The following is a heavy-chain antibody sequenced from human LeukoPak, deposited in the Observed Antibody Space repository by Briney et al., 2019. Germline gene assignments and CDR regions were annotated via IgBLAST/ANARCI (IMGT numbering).Heavy chain of an antibody. J-gene: IGHJ4*02. CDR2: ISAYNGNT. CDR3: ARYTRIAAHADY. V-gene: IGHV1-18*01. D-gene: IGHD6-6*01. Sequence: RASVKVSCKASGGTFSSYGISWVRQAPGQGLEWMGWISAYNGNTNYAQKLQGRVTMTTDTSTSTAYMELRSLRSDDTAVYYCARYTRIAAHADYWGQGTLVTVSS. CDR1: GGTFSSYG.